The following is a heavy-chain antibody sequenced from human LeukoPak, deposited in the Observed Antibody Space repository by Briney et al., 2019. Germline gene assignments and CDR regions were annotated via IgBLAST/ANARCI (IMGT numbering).Heavy chain of an antibody. CDR2: FYYGGST. CDR3: AREGGPYRPLDY. V-gene: IGHV4-39*07. Sequence: PSQTLSLTCTVSGGSISSSSSYWGWIRQPPGKGLEWIGSFYYGGSTYYNPSLKSRVAISVDKSENHISLKLTSVTAADTAVYYCAREGGPYRPLDYSGQGTLVTVAS. CDR1: GGSISSSSSY. J-gene: IGHJ4*02.